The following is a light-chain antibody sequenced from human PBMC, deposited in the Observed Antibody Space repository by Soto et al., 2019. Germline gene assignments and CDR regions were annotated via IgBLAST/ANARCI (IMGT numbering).Light chain of an antibody. J-gene: IGKJ1*01. CDR1: QTISSW. CDR2: KAS. CDR3: QQYYSYPWT. Sequence: DIQMTQSPSTLSGSVGDRVTITCRASQTISSWLAWYQQKPGKAPKLLIYKASTLKSGVPSRFSGSGSVTDFTLTISCLQYEDFATYYCQQYYSYPWTFGQGTKVDIK. V-gene: IGKV1-5*03.